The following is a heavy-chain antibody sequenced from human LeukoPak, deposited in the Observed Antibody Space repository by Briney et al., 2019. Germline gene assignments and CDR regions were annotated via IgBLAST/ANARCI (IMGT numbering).Heavy chain of an antibody. V-gene: IGHV1-2*02. CDR3: ARDHGDTAIDWYFDL. CDR2: NNPNSGGT. CDR1: GYTFTGYY. D-gene: IGHD5-18*01. J-gene: IGHJ2*01. Sequence: GASVKVSCKASGYTFTGYYMHWDRQGPGQGLEWTGMNNPNSGGTNYPQKFQGRATMTRDTSISTAYMELSRLRSDDTAVYYCARDHGDTAIDWYFDLWGRGTLVTVSS.